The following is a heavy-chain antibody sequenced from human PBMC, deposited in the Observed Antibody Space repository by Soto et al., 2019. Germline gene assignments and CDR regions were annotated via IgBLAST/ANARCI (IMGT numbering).Heavy chain of an antibody. CDR1: GYAFSSYW. J-gene: IGHJ5*02. Sequence: GESLKISCQGSGYAFSSYWIAWVRQMPGKGLEWMGIIYPGDSDTRYSPSFQGKVTISVDKSITTGYLQWSSLKASDTAMYYCARGYCTATICDPWFDPWGQGTLVTVSS. CDR3: ARGYCTATICDPWFDP. D-gene: IGHD2-8*02. CDR2: IYPGDSDT. V-gene: IGHV5-51*01.